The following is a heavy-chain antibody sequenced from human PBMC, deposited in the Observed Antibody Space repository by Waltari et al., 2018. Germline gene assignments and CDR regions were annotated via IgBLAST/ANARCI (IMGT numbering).Heavy chain of an antibody. CDR2: IYYSGRT. J-gene: IGHJ4*02. D-gene: IGHD4-17*01. CDR1: GGSISSSSYY. V-gene: IGHV4-39*01. Sequence: QLQLQESGPGLVKPSETLSLTCTVSGGSISSSSYYWGWIRQPPGKGLEWIGSIYYSGRTYYNPSLKSRVTISVDTSKNQFSLKLSSVTAADTAVYYCARHVTVTRYFDYWGQGTLVTVSS. CDR3: ARHVTVTRYFDY.